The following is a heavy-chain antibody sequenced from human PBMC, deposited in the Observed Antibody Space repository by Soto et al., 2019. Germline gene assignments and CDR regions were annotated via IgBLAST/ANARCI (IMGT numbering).Heavy chain of an antibody. CDR2: ISAYNGNT. V-gene: IGHV1-18*01. D-gene: IGHD3-9*01. CDR3: ARDSSTDYDILTGYYGAIDY. Sequence: QVQLVQSGAEVKKPGASVKVSCKASGYTFTSYGISWVRQAPGQGLEWMGWISAYNGNTNYAQKLQGRVTMTTDTSTRTAYMELRSLRSDDTAVDYCARDSSTDYDILTGYYGAIDYWGQGTLVTVSS. J-gene: IGHJ4*02. CDR1: GYTFTSYG.